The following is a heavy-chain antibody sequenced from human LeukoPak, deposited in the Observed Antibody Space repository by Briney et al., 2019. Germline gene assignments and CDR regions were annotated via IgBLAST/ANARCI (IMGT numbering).Heavy chain of an antibody. J-gene: IGHJ3*02. CDR2: IKQDGSEK. V-gene: IGHV3-7*03. D-gene: IGHD1-26*01. Sequence: PGGSLRLSCAASGFTFSSYWMTWVRQAPGKGLEWVANIKQDGSEKYYVDSVKGRFTISRDNSKNTLYLQMNSLRAEDTAVYYCAKAHSGSYANDAFDIWGQGTMVTVSS. CDR1: GFTFSSYW. CDR3: AKAHSGSYANDAFDI.